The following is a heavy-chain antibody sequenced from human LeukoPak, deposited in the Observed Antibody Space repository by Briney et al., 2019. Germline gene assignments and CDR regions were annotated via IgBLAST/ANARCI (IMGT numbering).Heavy chain of an antibody. CDR2: ISSSSYI. V-gene: IGHV3-21*01. CDR3: ARDPPHYYGGNLGVDFDY. Sequence: PGRSLRLSCAASGCTFSSYSMNWVRQAPGKGLEWVSSISSSSYIYYADSVKGRFTISRDNAKNSLYLQMNSLRAGDTAVYYCARDPPHYYGGNLGVDFDYWGQGTLVTVSS. J-gene: IGHJ4*02. CDR1: GCTFSSYS. D-gene: IGHD4-23*01.